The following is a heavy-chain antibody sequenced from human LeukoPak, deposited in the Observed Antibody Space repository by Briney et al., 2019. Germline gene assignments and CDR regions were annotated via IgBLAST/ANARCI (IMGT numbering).Heavy chain of an antibody. Sequence: SETLSLTCTVSGGSISSSSYYWGWIRQPPGKGLEWIGFIYYSGSTYYNPSLKSRVTISVDTSKNQFSLKLSSVTAADTAVYYCARGRKLLWFGELLPNAFDIWGQGTMVTVSS. CDR2: IYYSGST. CDR3: ARGRKLLWFGELLPNAFDI. V-gene: IGHV4-30-4*08. J-gene: IGHJ3*02. CDR1: GGSISSSSYY. D-gene: IGHD3-10*01.